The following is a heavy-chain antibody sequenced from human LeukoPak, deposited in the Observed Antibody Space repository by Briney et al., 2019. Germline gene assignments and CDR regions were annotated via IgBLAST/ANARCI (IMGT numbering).Heavy chain of an antibody. CDR2: ISGSSTYV. V-gene: IGHV3-21*06. J-gene: IGHJ4*02. CDR1: GFTFSSYS. D-gene: IGHD1-26*01. Sequence: GGSLRLSCAASGFTFSSYSMNWVRQAPGKGLEWVSSISGSSTYVYYADSMRGRSTISRDDAKNSLYLQMNSLRAEDTAVYYCARGVSGRYYDFDYWGQGTLVTVSS. CDR3: ARGVSGRYYDFDY.